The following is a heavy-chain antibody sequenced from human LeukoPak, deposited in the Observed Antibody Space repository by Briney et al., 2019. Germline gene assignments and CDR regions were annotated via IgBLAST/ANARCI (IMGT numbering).Heavy chain of an antibody. CDR3: ARDSLIVPAAGGYYYYGMDV. CDR2: IYYSGST. J-gene: IGHJ6*02. CDR1: GGSISSYY. D-gene: IGHD2-2*01. Sequence: SETLSLTCTVSGGSISSYYWSWIRQPPGKGLEWIGYIYYSGSTNYNPSLKSRVTISIDTSKNQFSLKLSSVTAADTAVYYCARDSLIVPAAGGYYYYGMDVWGQGTTVTVSS. V-gene: IGHV4-59*01.